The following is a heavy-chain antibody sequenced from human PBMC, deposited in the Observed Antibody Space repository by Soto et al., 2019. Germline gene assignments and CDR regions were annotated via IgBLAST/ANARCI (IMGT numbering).Heavy chain of an antibody. D-gene: IGHD3-10*01. CDR2: ISYSGTT. V-gene: IGHV4-39*07. CDR1: GGSINNNHYY. CDR3: ARGGRSITMVRGVTHARRVFDY. J-gene: IGHJ4*02. Sequence: PSETLSLTCTVSGGSINNNHYYWGWVRQPPGKGLEWIASISYSGTTYYNPSLKSRVTISVDTSKNQFSLKLSSVTAADTAVYYCARGGRSITMVRGVTHARRVFDYWGQGSLVTVSS.